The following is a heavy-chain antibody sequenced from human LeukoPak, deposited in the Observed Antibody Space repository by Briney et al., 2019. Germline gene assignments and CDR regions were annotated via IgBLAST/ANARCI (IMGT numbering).Heavy chain of an antibody. Sequence: PGGSLRLSCAASGFTFSSYWMHWVRQVPGKGLLWVSHTNGDGSASSYADSVKGRFTISRDNAKNTVYLQMSSVRADDTAVYYCARDRNTYGATNWFDPWGQGTLVTVSS. CDR2: TNGDGSAS. CDR1: GFTFSSYW. D-gene: IGHD4/OR15-4a*01. V-gene: IGHV3-74*01. CDR3: ARDRNTYGATNWFDP. J-gene: IGHJ5*02.